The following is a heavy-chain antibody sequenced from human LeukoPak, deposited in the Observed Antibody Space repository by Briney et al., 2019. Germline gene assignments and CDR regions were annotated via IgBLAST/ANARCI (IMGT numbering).Heavy chain of an antibody. CDR1: GFTFSTYS. Sequence: GGSLRLSCTASGFTFSTYSMNWVRQAPGRGLEWVSYISGSSSSSDGGTIQYADSVKGRFTISRDNDKNSLYLQMNSLRAEDTAVYYCAREHLDGDYAYYYGMDVWGQGTTVTVSS. D-gene: IGHD4-17*01. J-gene: IGHJ6*02. V-gene: IGHV3-48*01. CDR2: ISGSSSSSDGGTI. CDR3: AREHLDGDYAYYYGMDV.